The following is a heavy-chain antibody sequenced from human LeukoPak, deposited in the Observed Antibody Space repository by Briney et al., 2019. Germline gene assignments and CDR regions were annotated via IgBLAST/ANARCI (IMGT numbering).Heavy chain of an antibody. CDR2: INPKSGGT. D-gene: IGHD5-18*01. V-gene: IGHV1-2*02. CDR3: SSIPGGYTYGDDAFDI. CDR1: GYTFTGYY. J-gene: IGHJ3*02. Sequence: ASVKVSCKASGYTFTGYYMHWARQAPGQGLEWMGWINPKSGGTNYAQKFQGKVTMTRDTSISTAYMELSRLRSDDTAVYYCSSIPGGYTYGDDAFDIWGQGTMVTVSS.